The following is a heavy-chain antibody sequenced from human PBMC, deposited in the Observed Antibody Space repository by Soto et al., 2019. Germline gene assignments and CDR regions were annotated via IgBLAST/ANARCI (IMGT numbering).Heavy chain of an antibody. CDR3: ARDTWIQLWLDYYGMDV. CDR2: ISAHNGNT. Sequence: ASVEVSCKASGYTFTRYGISWVRQAPGQGLEGMAWISAHNGNTKYAQRLQGRLTMTTDTSTSTAYMELRSLRSDDTAVYYCARDTWIQLWLDYYGMDVWGQGPPVTVSS. J-gene: IGHJ6*02. CDR1: GYTFTRYG. D-gene: IGHD5-18*01. V-gene: IGHV1-18*01.